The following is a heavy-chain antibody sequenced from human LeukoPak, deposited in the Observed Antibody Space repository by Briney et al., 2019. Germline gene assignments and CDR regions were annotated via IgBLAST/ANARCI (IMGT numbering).Heavy chain of an antibody. J-gene: IGHJ4*02. CDR1: GFTVSSNY. D-gene: IGHD3-22*01. Sequence: GGSLRLSCVASGFTVSSNYMSWVRQAPGKGLEWVANIKQDGTEKYYVDSVKGRFTISRDNAKNSVYLQMNSLRVEDTAVSYCARDNQYNSDSSDYGGTNFDYWGQGTLVTVSS. CDR3: ARDNQYNSDSSDYGGTNFDY. V-gene: IGHV3-7*01. CDR2: IKQDGTEK.